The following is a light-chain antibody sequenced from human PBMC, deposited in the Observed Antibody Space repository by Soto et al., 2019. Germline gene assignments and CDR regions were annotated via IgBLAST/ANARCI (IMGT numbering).Light chain of an antibody. CDR3: TSYSSSGTYV. CDR1: SSDVGGYNY. CDR2: DVS. V-gene: IGLV2-14*01. Sequence: QSVLTQPASVSGSPGQSITISCTGTSSDVGGYNYVSWHQQHPGKAPKLTIYDVSSRPSGVSNRFSASKSGNTASLTISGLQAEDEADYYCTSYSSSGTYVFGIGSMVTV. J-gene: IGLJ1*01.